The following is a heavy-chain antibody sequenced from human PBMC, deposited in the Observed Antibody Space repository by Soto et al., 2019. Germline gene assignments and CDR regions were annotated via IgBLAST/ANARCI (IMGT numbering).Heavy chain of an antibody. CDR2: ISNDGTNQ. Sequence: TGGSLRLSCAASGVSFSNYGMHWVRQAPGKGLEWVAVISNDGTNQYYADSVKGRFTISRHNSNNTLYLQMNSLRTDDTAFYYCAKSLRNYDFWSGPWFDPWGQGTLVTVS. CDR3: AKSLRNYDFWSGPWFDP. J-gene: IGHJ5*02. V-gene: IGHV3-30*18. CDR1: GVSFSNYG. D-gene: IGHD3-3*01.